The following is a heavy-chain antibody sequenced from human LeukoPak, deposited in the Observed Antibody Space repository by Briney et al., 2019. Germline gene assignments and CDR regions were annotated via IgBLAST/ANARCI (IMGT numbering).Heavy chain of an antibody. J-gene: IGHJ6*03. D-gene: IGHD2-15*01. V-gene: IGHV4-34*01. CDR1: GGSFSGYY. CDR2: INHSGST. CDR3: ARRGGCSGGSCYFSSYYYYYMDV. Sequence: SETLSLTCAVYGGSFSGYYWSWIRQPPGKGLEWIGEINHSGSTNYNPSLKSRVTISVDTSKNQFSLKLSSVTAADTAVYYCARRGGCSGGSCYFSSYYYYYMDVWGKGTTVTISS.